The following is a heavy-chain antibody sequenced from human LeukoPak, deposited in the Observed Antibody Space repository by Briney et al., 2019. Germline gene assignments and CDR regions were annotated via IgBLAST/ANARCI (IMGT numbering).Heavy chain of an antibody. CDR3: ARVGKLYDSSGYNDY. CDR2: FDPEDGET. J-gene: IGHJ4*02. Sequence: GASVKVSCKVSGYTLTELSMHWVRQAPGKGLEWMGGFDPEDGETIYAQKFQGRVTMTRDTSTSTVYMELSSLRSEDTAVYYCARVGKLYDSSGYNDYWGQGTLVTVSS. D-gene: IGHD3-22*01. V-gene: IGHV1-24*01. CDR1: GYTLTELS.